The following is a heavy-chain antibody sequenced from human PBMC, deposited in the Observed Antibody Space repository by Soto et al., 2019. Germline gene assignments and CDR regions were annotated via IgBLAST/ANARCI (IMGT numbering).Heavy chain of an antibody. D-gene: IGHD5-12*01. CDR3: ARGVFDGYPIDY. J-gene: IGHJ4*02. CDR1: GGTFSSYA. Sequence: SVKVSCKASGGTFSSYAISWVRQAPGQGLEWMGGIIPIFGTANYAQQFQGRVTITADESTSTAYLDLSSLRSEDTAVYYCARGVFDGYPIDYWGQGTLVTVSS. V-gene: IGHV1-69*13. CDR2: IIPIFGTA.